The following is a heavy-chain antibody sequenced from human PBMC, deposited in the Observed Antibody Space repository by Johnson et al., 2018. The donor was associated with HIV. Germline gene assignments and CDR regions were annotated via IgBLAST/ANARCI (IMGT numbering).Heavy chain of an antibody. Sequence: QVQLVESGGGVVQPGRSLRLSCAASGLNFSDYSMHWVRQAPGKGLEWVAIISFDGGTKYYADSVKGRFTISRDNSNNTLYLQMNSLRVEDTAVYYCAREEGGSRPFDIWGQGTMVTVSS. CDR1: GLNFSDYS. V-gene: IGHV3-30*04. CDR2: ISFDGGTK. CDR3: AREEGGSRPFDI. J-gene: IGHJ3*02. D-gene: IGHD2-15*01.